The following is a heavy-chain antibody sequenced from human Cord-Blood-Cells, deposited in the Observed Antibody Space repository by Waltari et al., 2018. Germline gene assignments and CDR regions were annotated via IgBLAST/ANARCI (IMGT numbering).Heavy chain of an antibody. Sequence: EVQLVESGGGLVKPGGSLRLSCAASGFPFSSHCMNWVRQAPGKGLEWVSSISSSSSYIYYADSVKGRFTISRDNAKNSLYLQMNSLRAEDTAVYYCARFYSSSNWFDPWGQGTLVTVSS. CDR3: ARFYSSSNWFDP. CDR2: ISSSSSYI. J-gene: IGHJ5*02. CDR1: GFPFSSHC. D-gene: IGHD6-6*01. V-gene: IGHV3-21*01.